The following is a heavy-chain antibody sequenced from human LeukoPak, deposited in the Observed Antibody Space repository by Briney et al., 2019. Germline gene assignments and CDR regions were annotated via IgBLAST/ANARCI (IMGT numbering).Heavy chain of an antibody. Sequence: PGGSLRLSCAAFGFTFDDYAMHWVRPAPGKGLEWVSGISWNSGSIGYADSVKGRFTISRDNAKNSLYLQMNSLRAEDTAVYYCAKVQGSGWYGWFDPWGQGTLVTVSS. V-gene: IGHV3-9*01. J-gene: IGHJ5*02. D-gene: IGHD6-19*01. CDR1: GFTFDDYA. CDR2: ISWNSGSI. CDR3: AKVQGSGWYGWFDP.